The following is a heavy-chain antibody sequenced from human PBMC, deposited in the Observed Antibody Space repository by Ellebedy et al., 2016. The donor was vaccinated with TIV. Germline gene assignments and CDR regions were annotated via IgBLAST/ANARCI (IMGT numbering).Heavy chain of an antibody. CDR2: IYYSGAT. Sequence: SETLSLXXTVSGVSVKNSIYYWTWIRQHPGKGLEWLGYIYYSGATDYNPSLKSRVTISVDTSKNQFSLKLNSVTAADTAVYYCASDSSSWFSWGQGTLVTVSS. CDR3: ASDSSSWFS. CDR1: GVSVKNSIYY. J-gene: IGHJ4*02. D-gene: IGHD6-13*01. V-gene: IGHV4-39*01.